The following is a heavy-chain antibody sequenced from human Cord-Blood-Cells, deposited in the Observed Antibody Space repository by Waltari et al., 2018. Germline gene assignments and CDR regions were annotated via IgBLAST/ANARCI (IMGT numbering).Heavy chain of an antibody. V-gene: IGHV3-11*01. Sequence: EFTFSDYYMSWIRQAPGKGLEWVSYISSSGSTIYYADSVKGRFTISRDNAKNSLYLQMNSLRAEDTAVYYCARAKPRSEYYFDYWGQGTLVTVSS. J-gene: IGHJ4*02. D-gene: IGHD3-10*01. CDR2: ISSSGSTI. CDR1: EFTFSDYY. CDR3: ARAKPRSEYYFDY.